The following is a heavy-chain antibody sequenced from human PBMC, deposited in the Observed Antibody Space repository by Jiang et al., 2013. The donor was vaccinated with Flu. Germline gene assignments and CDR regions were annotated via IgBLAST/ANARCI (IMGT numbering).Heavy chain of an antibody. CDR2: INAGNANT. V-gene: IGHV1-3*01. D-gene: IGHD2-2*01. Sequence: GAEVKKPGASVKVSCKASGYTFTNYAMHWVRQAPGQGLEWMGWINAGNANTKYPQRFQGRVTITRDTSASTAYMELSSLRSEDTAVYYCARAEVCSTSSCSSYWGQGTLVTVSS. CDR1: GYTFTNYA. J-gene: IGHJ4*02. CDR3: ARAEVCSTSSCSSY.